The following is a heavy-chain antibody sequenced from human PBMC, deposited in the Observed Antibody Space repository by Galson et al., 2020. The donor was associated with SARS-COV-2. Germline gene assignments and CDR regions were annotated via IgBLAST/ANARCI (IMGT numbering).Heavy chain of an antibody. V-gene: IGHV3-48*03. J-gene: IGHJ4*02. D-gene: IGHD2-21*01. Sequence: GGSLRLSCAASGFTFSNYEMNWVRQAPGKGLEWVSYISSSGSTIHYADSVKGRFTISRDNAKTSQSLQMNSLRAEDTAVYYCARLDAYGPGYWGQVTLVTVSS. CDR1: GFTFSNYE. CDR3: ARLDAYGPGY. CDR2: ISSSGSTI.